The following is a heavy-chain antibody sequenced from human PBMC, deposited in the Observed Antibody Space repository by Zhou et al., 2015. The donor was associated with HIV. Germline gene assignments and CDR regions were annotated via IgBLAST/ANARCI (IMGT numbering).Heavy chain of an antibody. J-gene: IGHJ4*02. V-gene: IGHV1-69*08. CDR1: GGTFSSYT. CDR3: ARDDRTEDTAIRRGSGY. CDR2: IIPILGIA. Sequence: QVQLVQSGAEVKKPGSSVKVSCKASGGTFSSYTISWVRQAPGQGLEWMGRIIPILGIANYAQKFQGRVTITADKSTSTAYMELSSLRSEDTAVYYCARDDRTEDTAIRRGSGYWGQGTLVTVSS. D-gene: IGHD5-18*01.